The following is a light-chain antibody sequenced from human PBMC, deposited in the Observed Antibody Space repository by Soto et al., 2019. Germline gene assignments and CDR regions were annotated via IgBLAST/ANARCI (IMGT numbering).Light chain of an antibody. V-gene: IGKV4-1*01. J-gene: IGKJ5*01. CDR1: QPILSNSNKRNC. Sequence: DIVMTQSPDSLAVSLVERGSVNCKSTQPILSNSNKRNCLAWYQQKPGQPPKLLIYWASTRQSGVPDRFSGSGSGTDFTLTISYLQAEDVAVYYCQQYYSPPYTFGQGTRLEI. CDR2: WAS. CDR3: QQYYSPPYT.